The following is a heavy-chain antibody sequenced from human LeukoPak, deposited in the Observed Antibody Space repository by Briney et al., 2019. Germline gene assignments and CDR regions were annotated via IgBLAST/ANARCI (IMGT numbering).Heavy chain of an antibody. D-gene: IGHD4-23*01. CDR3: AAERRGSSYYDGKEAFDH. Sequence: PGGSLKLSCVAPSFTFSNCWMSWLRQTPGRGPEWVANINEDGGEKHYADSVKGRFTITRDNAKNTLYLQINSLRAEDAAAYYCAAERRGSSYYDGKEAFDHWGQGTLVAVSS. J-gene: IGHJ4*02. CDR2: INEDGGEK. V-gene: IGHV3-7*01. CDR1: SFTFSNCW.